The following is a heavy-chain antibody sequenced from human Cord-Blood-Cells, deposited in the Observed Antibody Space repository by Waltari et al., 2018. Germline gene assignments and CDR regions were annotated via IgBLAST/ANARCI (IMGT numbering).Heavy chain of an antibody. Sequence: QLQLQESGPGLVKPSETLSLTCTVSGGSISSSSYYWGWIRQPPGKGLEWIGSIYYSVSTYYNPSLKSRVTISVDTSKNQFSLKLSSVTAADTAVYYCARRDIVGATDYWGQGTLVTVSS. V-gene: IGHV4-39*01. D-gene: IGHD1-26*01. CDR2: IYYSVST. CDR3: ARRDIVGATDY. CDR1: GGSISSSSYY. J-gene: IGHJ4*02.